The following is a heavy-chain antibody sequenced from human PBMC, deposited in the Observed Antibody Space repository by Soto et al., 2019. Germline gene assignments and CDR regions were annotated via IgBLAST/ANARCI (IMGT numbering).Heavy chain of an antibody. Sequence: QVQLVQSGAEVKKPGASVKVSCKASGYTFTSYGISWVRQAPGQGLEWMGWINAYNGNTNYAQKLQGRVTMTTDTSTSTASMARRSLRSDATAVFYCARDPGAGTDFDYWCQGTLVTVPS. CDR1: GYTFTSYG. V-gene: IGHV1-18*01. J-gene: IGHJ4*02. CDR3: ARDPGAGTDFDY. CDR2: INAYNGNT. D-gene: IGHD6-13*01.